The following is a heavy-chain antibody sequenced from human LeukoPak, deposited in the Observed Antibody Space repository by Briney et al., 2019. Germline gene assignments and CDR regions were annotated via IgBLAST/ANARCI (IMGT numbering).Heavy chain of an antibody. Sequence: GGSLRLSCAASGFAFSSYAMSWVRQAPGKGLEWVSAISLSGRSTYHAESVKGRFTISRDNTNNTLYLQMNSLRAEDTAVYYCAKDPGSGRPPDYWGQGTLVTVSS. CDR1: GFAFSSYA. D-gene: IGHD6-19*01. J-gene: IGHJ4*02. CDR3: AKDPGSGRPPDY. V-gene: IGHV3-23*01. CDR2: ISLSGRST.